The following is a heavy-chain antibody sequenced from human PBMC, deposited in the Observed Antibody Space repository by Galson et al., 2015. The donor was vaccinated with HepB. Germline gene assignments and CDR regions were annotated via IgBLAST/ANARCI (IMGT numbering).Heavy chain of an antibody. J-gene: IGHJ6*02. D-gene: IGHD5-12*01. V-gene: IGHV3-20*04. CDR2: INWNGGSA. CDR3: ARGYSGYDSGGGGFPDYYYGMDV. Sequence: LRLSCAASGFTFDDYGMSWVRQAPGKGLEWVSGINWNGGSAGYADSVKGRFTISRDNAKNSLYLQMNSLRAEDTALYYCARGYSGYDSGGGGFPDYYYGMDVWGQGTTVTVSS. CDR1: GFTFDDYG.